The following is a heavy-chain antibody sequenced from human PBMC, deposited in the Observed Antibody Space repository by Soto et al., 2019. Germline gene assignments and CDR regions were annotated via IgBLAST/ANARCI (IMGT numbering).Heavy chain of an antibody. V-gene: IGHV1-46*01. Sequence: ASVKVSCKASGYTFTSYYMHWVRQAPGQGLEWMGIISPSGGSTTYAQKFQGRLRMTRDTSTSTVYMELSSLRSEGTALYYCARVYCSGGGCYGIDYWGQGTLVTV. D-gene: IGHD2-15*01. J-gene: IGHJ4*02. CDR1: GYTFTSYY. CDR3: ARVYCSGGGCYGIDY. CDR2: ISPSGGST.